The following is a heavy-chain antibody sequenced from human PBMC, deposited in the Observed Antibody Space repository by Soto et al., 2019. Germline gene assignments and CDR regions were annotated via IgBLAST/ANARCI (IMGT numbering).Heavy chain of an antibody. CDR3: ARGIQLWNYYYYGMDV. CDR1: GYRFSEYA. D-gene: IGHD5-18*01. V-gene: IGHV3-23*01. Sequence: LRLSCVGSGYRFSEYAMAWIRQAPGKGLEWVTGVTSSAIATYYADSVKGRFTISRNNSLNILYLQMDNLGAADTAVYYCARGIQLWNYYYYGMDVWGQGTTVTVSS. J-gene: IGHJ6*02. CDR2: VTSSAIAT.